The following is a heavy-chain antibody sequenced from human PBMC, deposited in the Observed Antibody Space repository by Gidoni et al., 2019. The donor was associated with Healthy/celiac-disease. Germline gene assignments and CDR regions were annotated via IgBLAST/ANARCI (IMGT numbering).Heavy chain of an antibody. CDR2: TIPIFGTA. D-gene: IGHD6-19*01. V-gene: IGHV1-69*06. CDR3: AREVSSGWSDYYYGMDV. J-gene: IGHJ6*02. Sequence: QVQPVQSGAEVKKPGSSVQVSCKASAGTFSSYAISWVRQAPGQGLEWMGGTIPIFGTANYAQKFQGRVTITADKSTSTAYMELSSLRSEDTAVYYCAREVSSGWSDYYYGMDVWGQGTTVTVSS. CDR1: AGTFSSYA.